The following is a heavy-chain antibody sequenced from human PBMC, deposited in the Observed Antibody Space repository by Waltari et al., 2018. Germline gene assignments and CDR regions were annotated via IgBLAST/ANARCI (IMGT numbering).Heavy chain of an antibody. CDR3: GGGNSLDY. CDR2: IKQDGREK. D-gene: IGHD2-21*02. V-gene: IGHV3-7*01. CDR1: GFTFSRYW. J-gene: IGHJ4*01. Sequence: EVQLVESGGGLVQPGGSLRLSCAASGFTFSRYWMNWVRQAPGKGLEWVANIKQDGREKYYVDSVKGRFTISRDNAKNSLYLQMNSLRAEDTALYYCGGGNSLDYWGQGTPVTVSP.